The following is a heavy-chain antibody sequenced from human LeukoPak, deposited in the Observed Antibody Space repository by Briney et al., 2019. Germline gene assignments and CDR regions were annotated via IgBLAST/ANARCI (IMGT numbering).Heavy chain of an antibody. CDR3: ARQKQWLDLYYFDY. J-gene: IGHJ4*02. CDR1: GGSISSSSYY. V-gene: IGHV4-39*01. CDR2: IYYSGST. D-gene: IGHD6-19*01. Sequence: SETLSLTCTVSGGSISSSSYYWGWIRQPPGKGLEWIGSIYYSGSTYYNPSLKSRVTISVDTSKNQFSLKLSSVTAADTAVYYCARQKQWLDLYYFDYWGQGTLVTVSS.